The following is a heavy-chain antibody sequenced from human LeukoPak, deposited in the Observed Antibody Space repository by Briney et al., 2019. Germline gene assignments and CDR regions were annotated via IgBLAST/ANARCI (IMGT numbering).Heavy chain of an antibody. Sequence: QPGGSLRLSCAASGFTFSSYSMNWVRQAPGKGLEWVSYISSSSGTIHYADSVKGRFTISRDNSKNTLYLQMNSLRAEDTAVYYCARDSIPEDVWGPTYYFDYWGQGTLVTVSS. CDR2: ISSSSGTI. CDR1: GFTFSSYS. CDR3: ARDSIPEDVWGPTYYFDY. V-gene: IGHV3-48*01. D-gene: IGHD3-16*01. J-gene: IGHJ4*02.